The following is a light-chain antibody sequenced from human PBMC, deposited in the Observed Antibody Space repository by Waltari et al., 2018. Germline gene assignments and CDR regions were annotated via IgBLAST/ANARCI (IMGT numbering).Light chain of an antibody. CDR3: QQSYSTPRT. J-gene: IGKJ4*01. V-gene: IGKV1-39*01. Sequence: DIQMTQSPSSLSASVRDRVTITCRASQSISSNLVWYQQKRGRAPKLLIYAASSLQSGVPSRFSGSGSGTDFTLAISSLQPEDFATYYCQQSYSTPRTFGGGTKVEIK. CDR1: QSISSN. CDR2: AAS.